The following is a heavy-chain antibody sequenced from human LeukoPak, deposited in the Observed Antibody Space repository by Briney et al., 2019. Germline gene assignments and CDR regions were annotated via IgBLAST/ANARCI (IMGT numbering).Heavy chain of an antibody. J-gene: IGHJ6*02. Sequence: SETLSLTCTVSGGSISSSIYYWGWIRQPPGKGLEWIGSIYYSGSTYYNPSLKSRVTISVDTSKNQFSLKLSSVTAADTAVYYCLSGVSAIGYYYYGMDVWGQGTTVTVSS. CDR2: IYYSGST. D-gene: IGHD2-8*01. CDR1: GGSISSSIYY. CDR3: LSGVSAIGYYYYGMDV. V-gene: IGHV4-39*01.